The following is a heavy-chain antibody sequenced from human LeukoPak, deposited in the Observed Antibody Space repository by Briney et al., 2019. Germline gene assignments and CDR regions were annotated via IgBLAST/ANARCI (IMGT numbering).Heavy chain of an antibody. J-gene: IGHJ1*01. CDR3: ARDSGYNLNIGYFDH. V-gene: IGHV1-46*01. Sequence: ASVKVSCKASGYTLTSYYMHWVRQAPGQGLEWMGMINPSGGTTSYAQKFQGRVTMTRDTSTSTVYMELSSLRSEDTAMYYCARDSGYNLNIGYFDHWGQGTLFSVSS. D-gene: IGHD3-22*01. CDR2: INPSGGTT. CDR1: GYTLTSYY.